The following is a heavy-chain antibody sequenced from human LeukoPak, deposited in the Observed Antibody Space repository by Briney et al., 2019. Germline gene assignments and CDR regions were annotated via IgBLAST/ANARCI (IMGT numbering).Heavy chain of an antibody. CDR2: IHYSGST. Sequence: SETLSLTCNVSGGAISSYYWSWIRQPPGKRLEWIGYIHYSGSTNYNPSLKNRVTISVDTSKNQFSLKLSSVTSADTAVYYCARSVDTAMVGDYWGQGTLVTVSS. CDR3: ARSVDTAMVGDY. D-gene: IGHD5-18*01. CDR1: GGAISSYY. V-gene: IGHV4-59*01. J-gene: IGHJ4*02.